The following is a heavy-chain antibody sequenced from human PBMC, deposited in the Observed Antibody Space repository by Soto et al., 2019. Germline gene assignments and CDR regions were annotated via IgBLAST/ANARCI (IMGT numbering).Heavy chain of an antibody. D-gene: IGHD3-9*01. V-gene: IGHV3-48*02. J-gene: IGHJ6*02. CDR2: ISSSSSTI. CDR1: GFTFSSYS. Sequence: GGSLRLSCAASGFTFSSYSMNWVRQAPGKGLEWVSYISSSSSTIYYADSVKGRFTISRDNAKNSLYLQMNSLRDEDTAVYYCARVLGLRYFDWVYGMDVWGQGTTVTVSS. CDR3: ARVLGLRYFDWVYGMDV.